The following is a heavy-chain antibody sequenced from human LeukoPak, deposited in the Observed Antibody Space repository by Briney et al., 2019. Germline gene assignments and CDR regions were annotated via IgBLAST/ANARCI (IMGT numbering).Heavy chain of an antibody. CDR3: AKAAGRDSSSWYALYYFDY. CDR2: ISGSGGST. J-gene: IGHJ4*02. Sequence: GGSLRLSCAASGFMFSSDNMNWVRQAPGKGLEWVSAISGSGGSTYYADSVKGRFTISRDNSKNTLYLQMNSLRAEDTAVYYCAKAAGRDSSSWYALYYFDYWGQGTLVTVSS. CDR1: GFMFSSDN. D-gene: IGHD6-13*01. V-gene: IGHV3-23*01.